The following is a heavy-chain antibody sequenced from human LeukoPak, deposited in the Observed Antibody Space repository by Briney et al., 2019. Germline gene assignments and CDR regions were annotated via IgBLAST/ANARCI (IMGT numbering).Heavy chain of an antibody. CDR1: GYSFTNHW. J-gene: IGHJ4*02. Sequence: GESLKISCKSSGYSFTNHWIGWVRQMPGKGLEWMGVIYPGDSHTRYSPSFQGQVTISADKSISTAYLQWSSLKASDTAMYYSARRDYYGSGSYYGNFDYWGQGTLVTVSS. V-gene: IGHV5-51*01. CDR2: IYPGDSHT. D-gene: IGHD3-10*01. CDR3: ARRDYYGSGSYYGNFDY.